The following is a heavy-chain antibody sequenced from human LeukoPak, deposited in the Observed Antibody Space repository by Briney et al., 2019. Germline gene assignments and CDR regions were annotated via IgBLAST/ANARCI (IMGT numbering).Heavy chain of an antibody. Sequence: GESLKISCKGSGYSFTSYWIGWVRQMPGKGLEWMGIIYPGDSDTRYSPSFQGQVTISADKSISTAYLQWSSLKASDTAMYYCARCRGTSCHHYGMDVWGQGTTVTVSS. CDR3: ARCRGTSCHHYGMDV. J-gene: IGHJ6*02. V-gene: IGHV5-51*01. CDR1: GYSFTSYW. D-gene: IGHD2-2*01. CDR2: IYPGDSDT.